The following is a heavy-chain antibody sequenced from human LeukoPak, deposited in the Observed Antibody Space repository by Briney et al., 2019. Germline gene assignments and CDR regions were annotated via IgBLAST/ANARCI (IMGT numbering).Heavy chain of an antibody. V-gene: IGHV3-30*03. J-gene: IGHJ4*02. CDR1: GFTFSSYG. D-gene: IGHD2-21*02. CDR2: ISYDGSNK. CDR3: ARGQAYCGADCYSD. Sequence: PGGSLRLSCAASGFTFSSYGMHWVRQAPGKGLEWVAVISYDGSNKYYADSVKGRFTISRDNSKNTLYLQMNSLRADDTAIYYCARGQAYCGADCYSDWGQGTLVTVSS.